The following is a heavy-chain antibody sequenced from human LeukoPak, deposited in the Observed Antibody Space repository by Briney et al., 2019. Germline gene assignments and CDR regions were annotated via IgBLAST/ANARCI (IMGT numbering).Heavy chain of an antibody. CDR1: GFSFRNYA. Sequence: PGGPLRLSCVASGFSFRNYAMRWVRQAPGKGLEWVSSVSHSDGYTYYADSVKGRFTISRDNSKNTLYLQMNSLRAEDTAVYYCAKSPLVRLPCRYFDYWGQGTLVTVSS. CDR3: AKSPLVRLPCRYFDY. V-gene: IGHV3-23*01. J-gene: IGHJ4*02. D-gene: IGHD5-18*01. CDR2: VSHSDGYT.